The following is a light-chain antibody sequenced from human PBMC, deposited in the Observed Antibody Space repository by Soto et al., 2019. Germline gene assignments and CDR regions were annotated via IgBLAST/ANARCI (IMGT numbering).Light chain of an antibody. CDR3: QQYNSWPLT. V-gene: IGKV3-15*01. Sequence: EIVMTQSPATLSVSPGERATLSCRASQSVGSSLAWYQRKPGQAPRLLIYGASTRATGIPATFSGSGSGTECTLTISSLQSEDVSVYYCQQYNSWPLTFGGGTKVDIK. CDR1: QSVGSS. J-gene: IGKJ4*01. CDR2: GAS.